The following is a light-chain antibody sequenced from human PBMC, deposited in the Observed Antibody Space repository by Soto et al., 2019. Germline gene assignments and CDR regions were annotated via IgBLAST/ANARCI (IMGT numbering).Light chain of an antibody. CDR2: GAS. J-gene: IGKJ1*01. CDR1: QSLSSNY. V-gene: IGKV3-20*01. Sequence: EIVLTQSPGTLSLSPGDRATLSCRASQSLSSNYLAWYQQKPGQAPRLLIFGASRRATDIPDRFSGSGSGTDFALTITRLDPADFAVYFCQQYDTFPRTFDQGTKVEIQ. CDR3: QQYDTFPRT.